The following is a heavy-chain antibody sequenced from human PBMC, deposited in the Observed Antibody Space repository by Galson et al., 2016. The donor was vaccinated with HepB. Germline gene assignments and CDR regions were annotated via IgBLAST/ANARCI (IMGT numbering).Heavy chain of an antibody. Sequence: SLRLSCAASGFTVSASSMTWVRQAPGKGLEWVSTIHRGGGTYYTYSVKGRFTIARDSSKNTLYLQMSSLKVEDTAVYYCAVAGDVSRDWGQGTLVTVSS. V-gene: IGHV3-66*01. CDR1: GFTVSASS. CDR3: AVAGDVSRD. D-gene: IGHD2-21*01. CDR2: IHRGGGT. J-gene: IGHJ4*02.